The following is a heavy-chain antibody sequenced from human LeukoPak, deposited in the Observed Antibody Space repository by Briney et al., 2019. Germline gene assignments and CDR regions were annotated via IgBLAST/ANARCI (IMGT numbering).Heavy chain of an antibody. CDR1: ADSITSGY. J-gene: IGHJ1*01. CDR2: IYGIENT. Sequence: SATLSLTCNITADSITSGYWSWIRQSPGKGLEWIGYIYGIENTDYNPSLKSRVTLSLDTSKNQLSLKLTAVSAADTAVYYCAGRGQRYFRDWGQGTLVTVSS. CDR3: AGRGQRYFRD. V-gene: IGHV4-59*08.